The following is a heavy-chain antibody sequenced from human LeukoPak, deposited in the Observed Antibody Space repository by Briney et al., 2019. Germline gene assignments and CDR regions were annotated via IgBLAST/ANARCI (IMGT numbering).Heavy chain of an antibody. CDR2: ISNSGSTT. CDR1: GFTFSSYS. CDR3: ARGGTAVARGEY. V-gene: IGHV3-48*01. D-gene: IGHD6-19*01. J-gene: IGHJ4*02. Sequence: GGSLRLSCAASGFTFSSYSMKWVRQAPGKGLEWVSYISNSGSTTYYADSVKGRFTISRDNAKNSLYLQMNSLRVEDTAVYYRARGGTAVARGEYWGQGTLVTVSS.